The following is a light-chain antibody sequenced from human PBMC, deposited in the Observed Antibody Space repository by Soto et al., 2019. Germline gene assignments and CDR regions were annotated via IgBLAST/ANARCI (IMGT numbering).Light chain of an antibody. CDR1: QSIRRR. CDR3: QQYNTYPWT. Sequence: DIQMAQSPSTLSASVGGRVTITCRASQSIRRRLAWYQQKPGKAPNLLIYDASSLESGVPSRFSGGGSATEFTLTISSLQPEDFATYYCQQYNTYPWTFGQGTKVDLK. CDR2: DAS. V-gene: IGKV1-5*01. J-gene: IGKJ1*01.